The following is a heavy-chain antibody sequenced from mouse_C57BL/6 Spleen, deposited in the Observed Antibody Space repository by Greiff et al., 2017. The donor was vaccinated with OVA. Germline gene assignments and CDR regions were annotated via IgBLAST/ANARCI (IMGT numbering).Heavy chain of an antibody. Sequence: QVQLQQPGAELVKPGASVKLSCKASGYTFTSYWMHWVKQRPGQGLEWIGMIHPNSGSTNYNEKFKSKATLTVDKSSSTAYMQLSSLTSEDSAVYYGARSTVVANYAMDYWGQGTSVTVSS. D-gene: IGHD1-1*01. J-gene: IGHJ4*01. CDR3: ARSTVVANYAMDY. V-gene: IGHV1-64*01. CDR2: IHPNSGST. CDR1: GYTFTSYW.